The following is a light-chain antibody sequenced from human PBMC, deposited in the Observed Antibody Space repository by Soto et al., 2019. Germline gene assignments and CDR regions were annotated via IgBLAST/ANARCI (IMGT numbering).Light chain of an antibody. V-gene: IGKV3-20*01. J-gene: IGKJ1*01. Sequence: EIVLTQSPGTLSLSPGERATLSCRASQSVSSSYLAWYQQKPGQAPRPLIYRASSRATGIPDRFSRSGYGTDFTLTISRLKPEDFAVYYCERYGSSRAFGKGTKVEIK. CDR3: ERYGSSRA. CDR2: RAS. CDR1: QSVSSSY.